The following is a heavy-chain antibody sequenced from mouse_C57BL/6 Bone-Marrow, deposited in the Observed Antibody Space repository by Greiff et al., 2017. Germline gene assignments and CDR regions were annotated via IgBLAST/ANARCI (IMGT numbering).Heavy chain of an antibody. D-gene: IGHD1-1*01. Sequence: QVQLQQPGAELVMPGASVKLSCKASGYTFTSYWMHWVKPRPGQGLEWIGEIDPSDSYTNYNQKFKGKSTLTVDKSSSTAYMQLSSLTSQDSAVSYCASLYYYGSTLFDYWGQGTTLTVSA. V-gene: IGHV1-69*01. CDR3: ASLYYYGSTLFDY. CDR2: IDPSDSYT. CDR1: GYTFTSYW. J-gene: IGHJ2*01.